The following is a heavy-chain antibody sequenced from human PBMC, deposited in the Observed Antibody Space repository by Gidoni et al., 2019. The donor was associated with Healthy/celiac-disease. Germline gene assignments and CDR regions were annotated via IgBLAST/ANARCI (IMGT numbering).Heavy chain of an antibody. D-gene: IGHD6-13*01. CDR3: ARQQLDYYFDY. CDR2: ISGSGGST. CDR1: GFTFSSYA. V-gene: IGHV3-23*01. J-gene: IGHJ4*02. Sequence: SCAASGFTFSSYAMSWVRHAPGKGLEWVSAISGSGGSTYYAVSVKGRFTISRDNSKNALYLQMNSLRAEDTAVYYCARQQLDYYFDYWGQGTLVTVSS.